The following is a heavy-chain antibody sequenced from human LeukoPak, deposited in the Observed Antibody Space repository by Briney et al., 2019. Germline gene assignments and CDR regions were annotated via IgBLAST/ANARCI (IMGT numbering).Heavy chain of an antibody. D-gene: IGHD2-8*01. CDR1: GFTFSSYD. V-gene: IGHV3-13*01. J-gene: IGHJ3*02. CDR2: IGTAGDT. Sequence: GGSLRLSCAASGFTFSSYDMHWVRQATGKGLEWVSAIGTAGDTYYPGSVKGRFTISRENAKNSLYLQMNSLRAGDTAVYYCARGIGYCTNGVCRDAFDIWGQGTMATVSS. CDR3: ARGIGYCTNGVCRDAFDI.